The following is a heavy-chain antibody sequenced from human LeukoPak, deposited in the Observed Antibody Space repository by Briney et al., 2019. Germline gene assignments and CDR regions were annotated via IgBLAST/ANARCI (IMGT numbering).Heavy chain of an antibody. CDR3: ARDRYYDFYAIGMDV. D-gene: IGHD3-3*01. CDR2: IYYSGST. Sequence: PSETLSLTCTVSGGSISSYYWSWIRQPPGKGLEWIGYIYYSGSTNYNPSLKSRVTISVDTSKNQFSLKLSSVTAADTAVYYCARDRYYDFYAIGMDVWGQGTTVTVSS. V-gene: IGHV4-59*01. J-gene: IGHJ6*02. CDR1: GGSISSYY.